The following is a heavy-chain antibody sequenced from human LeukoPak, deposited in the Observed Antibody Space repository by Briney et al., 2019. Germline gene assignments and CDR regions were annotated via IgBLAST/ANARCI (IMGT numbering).Heavy chain of an antibody. CDR3: ARHVYDFWSGSALFDY. D-gene: IGHD3-3*01. V-gene: IGHV4-34*01. CDR2: INHSGST. CDR1: GGSFSGYY. J-gene: IGHJ4*02. Sequence: PSETLSLTCAVYGGSFSGYYWSWIRQPPGKGLEWIGEINHSGSTNYNPSLKSRVTISVDTSKNQFSLELSSVTAADTAVYYCARHVYDFWSGSALFDYWGQGTLVTVSS.